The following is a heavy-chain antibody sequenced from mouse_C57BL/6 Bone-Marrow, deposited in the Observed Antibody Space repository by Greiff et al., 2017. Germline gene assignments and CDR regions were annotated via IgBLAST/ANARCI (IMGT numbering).Heavy chain of an antibody. J-gene: IGHJ2*01. CDR2: IYPRDGST. CDR3: ATDYDGYYDYFDY. Sequence: QVQLQQSGPELVKPGASVKLSCKASGYTFTSYDINWVKQRPGQGLEWIGWIYPRDGSTKYNEKFKGKATLTVDTSSSTAYMELHSLTSEDSAVYFCATDYDGYYDYFDYWGQGTTLTVSS. CDR1: GYTFTSYD. V-gene: IGHV1-85*01. D-gene: IGHD2-3*01.